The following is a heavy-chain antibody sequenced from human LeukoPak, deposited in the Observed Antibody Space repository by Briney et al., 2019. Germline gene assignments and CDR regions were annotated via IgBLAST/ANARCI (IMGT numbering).Heavy chain of an antibody. Sequence: GGSLRLSCAASGFTFSTYSMNWVRQAPGHGLEWISSIRDSSSYIYYADSVNGRFTLSRDNAKNSLYLQMSSLRAEDTAVYYCASSQDVYSGGDCHKDAFHIWGQGTMVTVSA. CDR3: ASSQDVYSGGDCHKDAFHI. CDR2: IRDSSSYI. V-gene: IGHV3-21*04. CDR1: GFTFSTYS. D-gene: IGHD2-21*01. J-gene: IGHJ3*02.